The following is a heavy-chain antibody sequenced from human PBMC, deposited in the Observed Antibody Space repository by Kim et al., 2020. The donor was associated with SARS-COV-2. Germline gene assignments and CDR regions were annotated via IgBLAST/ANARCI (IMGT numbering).Heavy chain of an antibody. CDR3: AREVRELLARYFDL. V-gene: IGHV4-59*01. Sequence: NPSLKSRDTISVYTCKNQSSLKLSSVTAADTAVYYCAREVRELLARYFDLWGRGTLVTVSS. D-gene: IGHD1-26*01. J-gene: IGHJ2*01.